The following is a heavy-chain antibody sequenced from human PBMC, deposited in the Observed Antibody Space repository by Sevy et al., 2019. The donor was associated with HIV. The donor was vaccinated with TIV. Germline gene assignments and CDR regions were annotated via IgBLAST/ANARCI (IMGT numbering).Heavy chain of an antibody. Sequence: GGSLRLSCAASGFTFSSYWMHWVRQAPGKGLVWVSRINSDGSSTSYADSVKGRFTISRDNAKNTLYLQMNSLRAEDRAVYYCARLRYCSSTSCYTYYGADAFDIWGQGTMVTVSS. J-gene: IGHJ3*02. CDR2: INSDGSST. D-gene: IGHD2-2*02. CDR1: GFTFSSYW. CDR3: ARLRYCSSTSCYTYYGADAFDI. V-gene: IGHV3-74*01.